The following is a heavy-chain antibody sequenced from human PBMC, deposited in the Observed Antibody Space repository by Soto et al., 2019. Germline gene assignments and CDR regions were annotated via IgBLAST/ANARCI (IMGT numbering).Heavy chain of an antibody. Sequence: SETLSLPCTVSGGCISSRSYYWGWMRQPRGKGLEWIGSIYYSGSTYYNPSLKSRVTISVDTSKNQFRLKLSSVTAAGRAVYYCARLYSSSWYFYFASMDVCRKWTRVTVSS. D-gene: IGHD6-13*01. CDR2: IYYSGST. CDR1: GGCISSRSYY. CDR3: ARLYSSSWYFYFASMDV. J-gene: IGHJ6*03. V-gene: IGHV4-39*01.